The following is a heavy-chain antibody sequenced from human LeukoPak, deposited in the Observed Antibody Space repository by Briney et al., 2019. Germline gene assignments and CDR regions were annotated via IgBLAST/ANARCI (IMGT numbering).Heavy chain of an antibody. CDR2: IYYSGST. J-gene: IGHJ5*02. D-gene: IGHD3-3*01. CDR3: ARGYYDFWSGYQNWFDP. V-gene: IGHV4-39*01. Sequence: MTSETLSLTCTVSGGSISSSSYYWGWIRQPPGKGLERIGSIYYSGSTYYNPSLKSRVTISVDTSKNQFSLKLSSVTAADTAVYYCARGYYDFWSGYQNWFDPWGQGTLVTVSS. CDR1: GGSISSSSYY.